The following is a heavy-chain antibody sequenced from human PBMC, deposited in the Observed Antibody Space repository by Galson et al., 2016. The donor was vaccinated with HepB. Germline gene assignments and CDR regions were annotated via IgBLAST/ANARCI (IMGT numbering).Heavy chain of an antibody. Sequence: SETLSLTCAVSGDSISSTSWWTWVRQTPGKGLEWIGEIYLSGGTKYSPSLKSRVTIIADRSKNQFSLKLSSVTAADTAVYYCARGPRRTTSRGFIDYWGQGTLVTVSS. CDR1: GDSISSTSW. D-gene: IGHD1-1*01. CDR2: IYLSGGT. J-gene: IGHJ4*02. CDR3: ARGPRRTTSRGFIDY. V-gene: IGHV4-4*02.